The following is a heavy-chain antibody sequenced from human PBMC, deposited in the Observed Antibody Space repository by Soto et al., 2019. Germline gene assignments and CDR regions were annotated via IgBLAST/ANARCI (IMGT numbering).Heavy chain of an antibody. CDR3: VKDDGGYPSTAPH. CDR1: GITISNYP. J-gene: IGHJ1*01. V-gene: IGHV3-23*01. D-gene: IGHD3-22*01. Sequence: PGGSLRLSCAASGITISNYPMSWVRQAPGKGLDWVSGISGSGDRTYYADSAKGRFTISKDISKNSLSLQLGNLGVEDTAVYFCVKDDGGYPSTAPHWGQGTLVTVSS. CDR2: ISGSGDRT.